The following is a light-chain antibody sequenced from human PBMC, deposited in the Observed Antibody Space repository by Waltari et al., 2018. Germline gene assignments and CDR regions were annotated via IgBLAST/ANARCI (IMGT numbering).Light chain of an antibody. V-gene: IGLV2-11*01. Sequence: QSALTQPRSVSGSPGQSVTISCSGSSSDVGAYNHVSWYQQHPDKAPKVMIYDVNKRPSGVPDRFSGSKSDNTASLTISGLQAEDEADYYCCSHAGNYILVFGGGTKLTVL. CDR2: DVN. CDR3: CSHAGNYILV. CDR1: SSDVGAYNH. J-gene: IGLJ2*01.